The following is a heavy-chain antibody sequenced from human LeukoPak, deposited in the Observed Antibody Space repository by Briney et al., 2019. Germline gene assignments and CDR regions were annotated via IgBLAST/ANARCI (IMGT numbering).Heavy chain of an antibody. J-gene: IGHJ5*02. V-gene: IGHV1-69*04. CDR2: IIPILGIA. Sequence: ASVKVSCKASGGTFSSYAISWVRQAPGQGLEWMGRIIPILGIANYAQKFQGRVTITADKSTSTAYMELSSLRSEDTAVYYCARDPGEVFSPVSPISWGQGTLVTVSS. CDR1: GGTFSSYA. CDR3: ARDPGEVFSPVSPIS. D-gene: IGHD3-10*01.